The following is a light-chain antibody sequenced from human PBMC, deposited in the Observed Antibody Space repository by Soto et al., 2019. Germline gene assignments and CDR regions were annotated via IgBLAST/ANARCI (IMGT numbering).Light chain of an antibody. V-gene: IGLV2-23*01. Sequence: QSALTQPASVSGSPGQSITISCTGISSDVGSYNLVSWYQRHPGKAPQLMIYAGNKWPSGLSNRFSGSKSGNTASLTISGLQAEDEGEYILCPFDGGTKLTVL. J-gene: IGLJ3*02. CDR2: AGN. CDR1: SSDVGSYNL. CDR3: CP.